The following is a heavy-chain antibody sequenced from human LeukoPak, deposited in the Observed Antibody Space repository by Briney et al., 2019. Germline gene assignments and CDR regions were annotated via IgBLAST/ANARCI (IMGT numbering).Heavy chain of an antibody. J-gene: IGHJ6*02. CDR2: IYYSGST. V-gene: IGHV4-39*07. CDR3: ATLLSSGGMDV. Sequence: ETLSLTCTVSGGSISSSSYYWGWIRQPPWKGLEWIGSIYYSGSTYYNPSLKSRVTISVDTSKNQFSLKLSSVTAADTAVYYCATLLSSGGMDVWGQGTTVTVSS. D-gene: IGHD2-15*01. CDR1: GGSISSSSYY.